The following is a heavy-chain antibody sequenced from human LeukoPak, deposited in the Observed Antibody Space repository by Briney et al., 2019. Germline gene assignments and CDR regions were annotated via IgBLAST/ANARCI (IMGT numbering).Heavy chain of an antibody. CDR1: GFTFSDYY. CDR2: ISSSSSTI. V-gene: IGHV3-11*04. Sequence: GGSLRLSCAAPGFTFSDYYMSWIRQAPGKGLEWVSYISSSSSTIYYADSVKGRFTISRDNAKNSLYLQMNSLRDEDTAVYYCAREIGYSNPFFDYWGQGTLVTVSS. J-gene: IGHJ4*02. CDR3: AREIGYSNPFFDY. D-gene: IGHD4-11*01.